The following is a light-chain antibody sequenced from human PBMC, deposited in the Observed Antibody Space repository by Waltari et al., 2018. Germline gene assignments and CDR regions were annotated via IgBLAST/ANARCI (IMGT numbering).Light chain of an antibody. CDR1: SGHSRYA. CDR2: LNSDGSH. Sequence: QLVLTQSPSASASLGASVKLTCTLSSGHSRYAIAWHQQQPEKGPRYLMKLNSDGSHSKGDGIPDRFSGSSSGAERYLTISSLQSEDEADYYCQTWGTGPVFGGGTKLTVL. CDR3: QTWGTGPV. J-gene: IGLJ2*01. V-gene: IGLV4-69*01.